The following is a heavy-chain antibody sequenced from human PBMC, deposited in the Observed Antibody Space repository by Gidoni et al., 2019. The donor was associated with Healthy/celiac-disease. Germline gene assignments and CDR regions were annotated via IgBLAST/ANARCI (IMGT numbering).Heavy chain of an antibody. CDR2: INHSGST. V-gene: IGHV4-34*01. CDR1: GGSFSGYY. J-gene: IGHJ5*02. CDR3: ARVRQQLVRGGDWFDP. D-gene: IGHD6-13*01. Sequence: QVQLQQWGAGLLKPSETLSLTCAVYGGSFSGYYWSWIRQPPGKGLEWSGEINHSGSTNYNPSLKSRVTISVDTSKNQFSLKLSSVTAADTAVYYCARVRQQLVRGGDWFDPWGQGTLVTVSS.